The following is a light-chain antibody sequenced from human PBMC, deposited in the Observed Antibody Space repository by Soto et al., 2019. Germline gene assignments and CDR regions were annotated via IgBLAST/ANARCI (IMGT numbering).Light chain of an antibody. CDR1: QSFSTSY. CDR3: QQYGGSPFT. J-gene: IGKJ3*01. V-gene: IGKV3-20*01. CDR2: NTF. Sequence: EIVLTQSPGTLSLSPGDRATVSCRASQSFSTSYLAWYQHKPGQAPRLLIYNTFTRATGIPDRFSGSGSGTDFTLAISRLEPEDFAVYYCQQYGGSPFTFGPGTKVDIK.